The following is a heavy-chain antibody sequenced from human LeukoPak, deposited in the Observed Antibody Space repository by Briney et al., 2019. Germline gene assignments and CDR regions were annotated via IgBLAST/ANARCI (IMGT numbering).Heavy chain of an antibody. CDR2: INWRGGVV. CDR3: VRVGGAAFGVVVTYLDS. Sequence: GGSLRLSCVGSGFSFNDYGMTWVRQAPGKGLEWVSTINWRGGVVGYADSMKGRFTISRENVKNSVYLEMNSLRVEDTALYYCVRVGGAAFGVVVTYLDSWGQGTLVTVSS. V-gene: IGHV3-20*04. CDR1: GFSFNDYG. D-gene: IGHD2-15*01. J-gene: IGHJ4*02.